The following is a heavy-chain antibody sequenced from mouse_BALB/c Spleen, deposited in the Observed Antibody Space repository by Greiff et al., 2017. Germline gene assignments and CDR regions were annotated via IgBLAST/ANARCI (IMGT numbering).Heavy chain of an antibody. CDR2: ISYSGST. V-gene: IGHV3-2*02. D-gene: IGHD4-1*01. CDR1: GYSITSDYA. J-gene: IGHJ3*01. CDR3: ARGHWDGFAY. Sequence: EVQLQESGPGLVKPSQSLSLTCTVTGYSITSDYAWNWIRQFPGNKLEWMGYISYSGSTSYNPSLKSRISITRDTSKNQFFLQLNSVTTEDTATYYCARGHWDGFAYWGQGTLVTVSA.